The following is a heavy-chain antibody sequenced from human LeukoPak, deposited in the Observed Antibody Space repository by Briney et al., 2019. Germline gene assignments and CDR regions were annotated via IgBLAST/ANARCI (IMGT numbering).Heavy chain of an antibody. D-gene: IGHD2-8*01. V-gene: IGHV3-15*01. CDR3: ATSPNWREDYMDV. CDR2: LKSQTDAGTT. CDR1: GFTFSSYW. Sequence: PGGSLRLSCAASGFTFSSYWMHWVRQAPGKGLEWVGRLKSQTDAGTTDYAAPVKGRFTISRDDSTNTLYLQMNSLKTEDTAAYYCATSPNWREDYMDVWGKGTTVTVSS. J-gene: IGHJ6*03.